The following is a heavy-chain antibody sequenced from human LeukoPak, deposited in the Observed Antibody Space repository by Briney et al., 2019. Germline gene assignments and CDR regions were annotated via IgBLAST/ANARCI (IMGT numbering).Heavy chain of an antibody. J-gene: IGHJ4*02. Sequence: PSETLSLTCTVSGGSISSYYWSWIRQPAGKGLEWIGRIYTSGSTNCNPSLKSRVTMSVDTSKNQFSLKLSSVTAADTAVYYCARAAGPLGYCSGGSCYSVPYFDYWGQGTLVTVSS. CDR2: IYTSGST. V-gene: IGHV4-4*07. CDR1: GGSISSYY. CDR3: ARAAGPLGYCSGGSCYSVPYFDY. D-gene: IGHD2-15*01.